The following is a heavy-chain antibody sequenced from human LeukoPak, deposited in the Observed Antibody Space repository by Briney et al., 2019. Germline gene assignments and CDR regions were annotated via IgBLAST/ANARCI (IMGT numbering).Heavy chain of an antibody. J-gene: IGHJ5*02. CDR1: GFIFSNPW. D-gene: IGHD5-12*01. Sequence: GGSLRLSCAASGFIFSNPWASWASRARGRGREWLRRINSKCDSETTDYAARVKGRFTISRDDSKNMLNLQMNSLKTEDTAVYYCTTVLDGYSGYEPWGQGTLVTVSS. V-gene: IGHV3-15*01. CDR2: INSKCDSETT. CDR3: TTVLDGYSGYEP.